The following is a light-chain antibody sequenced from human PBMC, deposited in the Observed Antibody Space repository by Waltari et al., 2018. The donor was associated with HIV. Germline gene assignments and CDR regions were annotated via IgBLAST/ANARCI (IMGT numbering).Light chain of an antibody. Sequence: QSVLTPPPSASGTPGPTVTSTCSGSSSNIGRYILNWYQQLPGTAPKLLIYSNNQRPSGVPDRFSCSKSGTSASPAISGLQSEDEADYYCAAWDDSLNGWVFGGGTKLTVL. CDR3: AAWDDSLNGWV. J-gene: IGLJ3*02. V-gene: IGLV1-44*01. CDR1: SSNIGRYI. CDR2: SNN.